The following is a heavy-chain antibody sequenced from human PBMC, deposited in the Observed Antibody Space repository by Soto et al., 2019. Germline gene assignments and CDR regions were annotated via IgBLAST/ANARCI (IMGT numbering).Heavy chain of an antibody. CDR2: IWYDGSNK. CDR1: GFTFSSYG. J-gene: IGHJ5*02. D-gene: IGHD6-13*01. CDR3: ARDRAAAGITWFDP. Sequence: QVQLVESGGGVVQPGRSLRLSCAASGFTFSSYGMHWVRQAPGKGLEWVAVIWYDGSNKYYADSVKGRFTISRDNSKNTLYLQMNSLRAEDTAVYYCARDRAAAGITWFDPWGQGTLVTVSS. V-gene: IGHV3-33*01.